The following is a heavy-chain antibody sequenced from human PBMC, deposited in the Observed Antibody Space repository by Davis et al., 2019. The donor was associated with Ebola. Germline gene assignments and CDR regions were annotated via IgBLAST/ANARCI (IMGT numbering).Heavy chain of an antibody. CDR2: INHSGST. V-gene: IGHV4-30-2*01. Sequence: LRLSCTVSGGSVSSGGYSWSWIRQPPGTGLEWIGEINHSGSTNYNPSLESRVIISVDTSKNQFSLKLSSVTAADTAVYYCARVRVSRFDPWGQGTLVTVSS. CDR3: ARVRVSRFDP. J-gene: IGHJ5*02. CDR1: GGSVSSGGYS.